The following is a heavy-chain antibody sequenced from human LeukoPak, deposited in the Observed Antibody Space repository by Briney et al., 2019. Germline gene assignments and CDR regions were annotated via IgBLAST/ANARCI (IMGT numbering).Heavy chain of an antibody. CDR3: TTVYCTNGVCRSYYFDY. D-gene: IGHD2-8*01. CDR2: IKSKTDGGTT. CDR1: GFTFSNAW. Sequence: GGSLRLSCAASGFTFSNAWMSWVRQAPGKGLEWVGRIKSKTDGGTTDYAAPVKGRFTISRDDSKNTLYLQMNSLKTEDTAVYHCTTVYCTNGVCRSYYFDYWGQGTLVTVSS. J-gene: IGHJ4*02. V-gene: IGHV3-15*01.